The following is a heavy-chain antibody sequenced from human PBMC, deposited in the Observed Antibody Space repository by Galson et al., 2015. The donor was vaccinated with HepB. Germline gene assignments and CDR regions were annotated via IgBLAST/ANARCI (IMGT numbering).Heavy chain of an antibody. D-gene: IGHD3-16*01. CDR1: GFTFSSYW. Sequence: SLRLSCAASGFTFSSYWMTWVRQAPGKGLEWVANIKEDGSEKYYVDSMKGRFTISRDNAKNSLFLQMNSLRAEDTAVYYCARDGGGLEPWKIYFDYWGRGALVTVSS. J-gene: IGHJ4*02. CDR3: ARDGGGLEPWKIYFDY. CDR2: IKEDGSEK. V-gene: IGHV3-7*03.